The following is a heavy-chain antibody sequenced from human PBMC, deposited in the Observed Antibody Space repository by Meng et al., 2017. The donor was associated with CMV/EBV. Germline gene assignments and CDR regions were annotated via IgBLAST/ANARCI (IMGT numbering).Heavy chain of an antibody. D-gene: IGHD3-16*01. Sequence: HAEIQEAGPGLVKPSDTLPLTCIVSGASFKNYNWNWVRQPAGQGLEWIGLIQVIGHTVYNPSLKSRVTVSLDASKSQFSLTLNSVTAADTATYYCAGSRPGGGACDYWGQGILVTVFS. V-gene: IGHV4-4*07. J-gene: IGHJ4*02. CDR3: AGSRPGGGACDY. CDR1: GASFKNYN. CDR2: IQVIGHT.